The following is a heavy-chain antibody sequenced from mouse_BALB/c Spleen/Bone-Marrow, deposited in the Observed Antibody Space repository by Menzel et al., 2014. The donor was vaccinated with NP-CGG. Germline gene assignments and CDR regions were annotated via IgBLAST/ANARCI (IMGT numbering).Heavy chain of an antibody. J-gene: IGHJ4*01. CDR2: ISDGGSYT. V-gene: IGHV5-4*02. CDR3: ARGGNYGATDY. CDR1: GFTFSDYY. Sequence: EVKLVESGGGLVKPGGSLKLSCAASGFTFSDYYMYWVRQTPEKRLEWVATISDGGSYTYYPDSVKGRFTISRDNAKNNLYLQMSSLKSEDTAMYYCARGGNYGATDYWGQGTSVTVSS. D-gene: IGHD2-1*01.